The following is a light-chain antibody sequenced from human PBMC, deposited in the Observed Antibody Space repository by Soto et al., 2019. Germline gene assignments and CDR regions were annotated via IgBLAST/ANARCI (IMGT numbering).Light chain of an antibody. Sequence: DIQMTQSPSSVSASVGDRVTITCRASQGISSWLAWYQQKPGKAPKLLIYAASNRATGIPARFSGSGSGTDFTLTISSLEPEDFAVYYCQQRSNWPITFGQGTRLEIK. CDR3: QQRSNWPIT. CDR1: QGISSW. V-gene: IGKV1-12*01. CDR2: AAS. J-gene: IGKJ5*01.